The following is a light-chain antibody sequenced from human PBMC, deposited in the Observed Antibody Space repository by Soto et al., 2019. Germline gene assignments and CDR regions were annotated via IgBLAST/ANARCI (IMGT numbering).Light chain of an antibody. CDR3: QQYGSSGT. Sequence: DIVLTQSSGPLSLSPGERATLSCKASQSVSNNYLAWYQQKPGQAPRLLIYGASNRATGIPDRCSGSGSGTDFTLTISRLEPEDVAVYYCQQYGSSGTFGQGTKVDIK. CDR2: GAS. CDR1: QSVSNNY. V-gene: IGKV3-20*01. J-gene: IGKJ1*01.